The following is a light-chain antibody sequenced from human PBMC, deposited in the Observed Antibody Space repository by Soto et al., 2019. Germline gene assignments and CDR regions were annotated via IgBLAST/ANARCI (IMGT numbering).Light chain of an antibody. CDR3: CSYAGSSTLV. J-gene: IGLJ3*02. V-gene: IGLV2-23*02. CDR2: DVS. Sequence: QSVLTQPASVSGSPGQSITISCTGTSSDIGSYNLVSWYQQYPGTAPKLMIYDVSKRPSGVSNRFSGSKSGNTASLTISGLQAEDEADYYCCSYAGSSTLVFGGGTQLTVL. CDR1: SSDIGSYNL.